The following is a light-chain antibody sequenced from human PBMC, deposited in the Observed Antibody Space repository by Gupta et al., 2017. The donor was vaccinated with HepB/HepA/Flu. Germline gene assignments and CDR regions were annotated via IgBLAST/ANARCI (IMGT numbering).Light chain of an antibody. CDR1: SSDIGAYDY. CDR2: DVS. Sequence: QSALTQPASVSGSPGQSVPLPCTGTSSDIGAYDYVSWYQQHPGQAPKLMIYDVSNRPSAVSNRFSGSKSGNTASLTISGLQAEDEADYYCSSYLSSTTYVFGTGTKVTVL. J-gene: IGLJ1*01. V-gene: IGLV2-14*03. CDR3: SSYLSSTTYV.